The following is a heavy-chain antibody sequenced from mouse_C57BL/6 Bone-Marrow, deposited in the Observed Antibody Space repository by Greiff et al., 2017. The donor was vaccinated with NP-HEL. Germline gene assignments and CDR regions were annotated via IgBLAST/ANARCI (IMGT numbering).Heavy chain of an antibody. J-gene: IGHJ3*01. CDR2: ISDGGSYT. D-gene: IGHD2-4*01. V-gene: IGHV5-4*01. Sequence: EVNLVESGGGLVKPGGSLKLSCAASGFTFSSYAMSWVRQTPEKRLEWVATISDGGSYTYYPDNVKGRFTISRDNAKNNLYLQMSHLKSEDTAMYYCARDRRLRPRFAYWGQGTLVTVSA. CDR1: GFTFSSYA. CDR3: ARDRRLRPRFAY.